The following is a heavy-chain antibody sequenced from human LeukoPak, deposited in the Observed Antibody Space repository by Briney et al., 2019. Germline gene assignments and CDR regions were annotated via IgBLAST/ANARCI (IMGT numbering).Heavy chain of an antibody. CDR3: AKDLRRGSSFHFDY. CDR2: ISYDGSNK. J-gene: IGHJ4*02. Sequence: GGSLRLSCAASGFTFSSYGMHWVRQAPGKGLEWVAVISYDGSNKYYADSVKGRFTISRDNSKNTLYLQMNSLRAEDTAVYYCAKDLRRGSSFHFDYWGQGTLVTVSS. CDR1: GFTFSSYG. V-gene: IGHV3-30*18. D-gene: IGHD6-6*01.